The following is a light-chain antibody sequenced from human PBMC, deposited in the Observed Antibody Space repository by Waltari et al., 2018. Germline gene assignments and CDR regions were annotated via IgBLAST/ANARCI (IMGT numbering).Light chain of an antibody. J-gene: IGLJ2*01. CDR2: DVS. CDR3: SSYGGKNNLI. Sequence: QSALTQPPSASGSPGQSVTISCTGTPRDIGGYKFFSWFQQHPGKAPKLVIYDVSERPSGVPDRFSGSKSGSTATLTVSGLQAEDEADYYCSSYGGKNNLIFGGGTTLTVL. V-gene: IGLV2-8*01. CDR1: PRDIGGYKF.